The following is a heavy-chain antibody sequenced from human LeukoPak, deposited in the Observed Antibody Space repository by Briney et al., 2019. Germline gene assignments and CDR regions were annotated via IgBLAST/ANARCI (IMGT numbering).Heavy chain of an antibody. D-gene: IGHD7-27*01. Sequence: SVKVSCKASGGTFSSYAISWVRQAPGQGLEWMGRIIPIFGTATYAQKFQGRVTITTDESTSTAYMELSSLRSEDTAVYYCARDSAWGPEFDYWGQGTLVTVSS. V-gene: IGHV1-69*05. J-gene: IGHJ4*02. CDR3: ARDSAWGPEFDY. CDR2: IIPIFGTA. CDR1: GGTFSSYA.